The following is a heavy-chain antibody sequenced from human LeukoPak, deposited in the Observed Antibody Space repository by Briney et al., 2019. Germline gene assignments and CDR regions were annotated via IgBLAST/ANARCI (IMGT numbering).Heavy chain of an antibody. CDR2: TWHSGSST. D-gene: IGHD5-18*01. V-gene: IGHV4-4*02. Sequence: SETLSLTCTVSDGSIKTNYWWTWVRQPPGKGLEWIGETWHSGSSTNYNPSLKSRVIISVDRSKNHFSLRLSSVTAADTAVYYCARVGGYRQYFFDYWGQGTLVTVSS. J-gene: IGHJ4*02. CDR3: ARVGGYRQYFFDY. CDR1: DGSIKTNYW.